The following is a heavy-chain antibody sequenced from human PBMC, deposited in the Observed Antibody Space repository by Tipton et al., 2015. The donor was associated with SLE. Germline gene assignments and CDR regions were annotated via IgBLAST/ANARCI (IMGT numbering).Heavy chain of an antibody. Sequence: GSLRLSCAASGFTFSDYSMNWVRQAPGKGLEWVSSISSSSRYIYHAESLKGRFTISRDNAKNSLYLQMDNLRPEDTAVYYCATRQGSGWYQSFDYWGQGSLVTVSS. CDR3: ATRQGSGWYQSFDY. CDR2: ISSSSRYI. J-gene: IGHJ4*02. V-gene: IGHV3-21*01. D-gene: IGHD6-19*01. CDR1: GFTFSDYS.